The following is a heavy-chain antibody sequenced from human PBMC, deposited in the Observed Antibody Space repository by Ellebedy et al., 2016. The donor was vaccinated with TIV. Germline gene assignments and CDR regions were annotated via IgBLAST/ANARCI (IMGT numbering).Heavy chain of an antibody. CDR3: ARDSGGTVTPLYYYYGMDV. V-gene: IGHV4-59*01. CDR2: IYYSGST. J-gene: IGHJ6*02. CDR1: GGSISSYY. D-gene: IGHD4-11*01. Sequence: SETLSLTXTVSGGSISSYYWSWIQQPPGKGLEWIGYIYYSGSTNYNPSLKSRVTISVDTSKNQFSLKLSSVTAADTAVYYCARDSGGTVTPLYYYYGMDVWGQGTTVTVSS.